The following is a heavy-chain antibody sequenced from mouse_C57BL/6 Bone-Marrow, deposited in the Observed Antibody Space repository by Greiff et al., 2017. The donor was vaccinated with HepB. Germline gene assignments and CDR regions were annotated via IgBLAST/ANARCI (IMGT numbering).Heavy chain of an antibody. D-gene: IGHD1-1*01. V-gene: IGHV1-78*01. J-gene: IGHJ4*01. CDR3: ARGVVATDYYAMDY. Sequence: VKVVESDAELVKPGASVKISCKVSGYTFTDHTIHWMKQRPEQGLEWIGYIYPRDGSTKYNEKFKGKATLTADKSSSTAYMQLNSLTSEDSAVYFCARGVVATDYYAMDYWGQGTSVTVSS. CDR1: GYTFTDHT. CDR2: IYPRDGST.